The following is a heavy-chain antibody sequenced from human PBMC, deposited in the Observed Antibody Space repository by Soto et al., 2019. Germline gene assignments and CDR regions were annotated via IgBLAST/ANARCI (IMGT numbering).Heavy chain of an antibody. V-gene: IGHV4-31*03. CDR1: GGAISSGGYY. Sequence: SETLSLSCPVSGGAISSGGYYWSWIRQHPGKGLEWIGYIYYSGSTYYNPSLKSRVTISVDTSKNQFSLKLSSVTAADTAVYYCARDPTVTRRGNGMDVWGQGTTVTVSS. J-gene: IGHJ6*02. CDR2: IYYSGST. CDR3: ARDPTVTRRGNGMDV. D-gene: IGHD4-17*01.